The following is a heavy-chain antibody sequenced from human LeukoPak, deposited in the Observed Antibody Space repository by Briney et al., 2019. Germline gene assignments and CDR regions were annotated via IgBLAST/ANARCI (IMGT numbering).Heavy chain of an antibody. CDR1: GFTFNNYW. V-gene: IGHV3-74*01. J-gene: IGHJ4*02. CDR2: ISGVGKST. D-gene: IGHD3/OR15-3a*01. CDR3: ARLPVPINDFGDYFDY. Sequence: QTGGSLRLSCAASGFTFNNYWMHWVRHGPGKGLVWVARISGVGKSTTYAHSVKGRFTISRDNSKNTMYLQVNSLRAEDTALYFCARLPVPINDFGDYFDYWGQGILVTVSS.